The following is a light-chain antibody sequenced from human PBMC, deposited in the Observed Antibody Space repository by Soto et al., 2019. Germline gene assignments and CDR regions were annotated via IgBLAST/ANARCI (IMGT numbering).Light chain of an antibody. CDR2: AAS. Sequence: DIPMTQSPSSLSASVGDRVTITCRASQSISSYLNWYQQKPGKAPKLLIYAASSLQSGVPSRFSGSGSGTDFTLTISSLQPEDFATYYCQQSYSTPFTFGPGTKVGIK. CDR3: QQSYSTPFT. CDR1: QSISSY. J-gene: IGKJ3*01. V-gene: IGKV1-39*01.